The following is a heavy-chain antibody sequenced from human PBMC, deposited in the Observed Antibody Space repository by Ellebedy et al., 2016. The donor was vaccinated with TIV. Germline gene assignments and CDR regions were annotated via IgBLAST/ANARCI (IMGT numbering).Heavy chain of an antibody. CDR3: ARISGTTFDY. V-gene: IGHV4-30-2*01. CDR1: GGSISSGDYS. CDR2: IYHSGST. D-gene: IGHD1-7*01. Sequence: SETLSLTXAVSGGSISSGDYSWSWIRLPPGKGLEWIGYIYHSGSTYYNPSLKSRVTISVDRSKNQFSLKLSSATAADTAVYYCARISGTTFDYWGQGTLVTVSS. J-gene: IGHJ4*02.